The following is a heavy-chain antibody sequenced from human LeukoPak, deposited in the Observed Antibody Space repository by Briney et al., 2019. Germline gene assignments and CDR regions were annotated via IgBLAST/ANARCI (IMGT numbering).Heavy chain of an antibody. Sequence: GGSLRLSCAASRFTFSSYSMNWVRQAPGRGLEWVSSISSSSSYIYYADSVKGRFTISRDNAKNSLYLQMNSLRAEDTAVYYCARDSHKLTGDFDYWGQGTLVTVSS. CDR1: RFTFSSYS. D-gene: IGHD7-27*01. J-gene: IGHJ4*02. CDR2: ISSSSSYI. V-gene: IGHV3-21*01. CDR3: ARDSHKLTGDFDY.